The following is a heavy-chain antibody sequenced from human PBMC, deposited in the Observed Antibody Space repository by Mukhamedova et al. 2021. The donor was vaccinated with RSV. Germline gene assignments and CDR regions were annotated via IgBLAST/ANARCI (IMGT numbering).Heavy chain of an antibody. Sequence: GFTFSSYAMHWVRQAPGKGLEWVAVISYDGSNKYYADSVKGRFTISRDNSKNTLYLQMNSLRAEDTAVYYCARDFRDIVVVPAALYY. CDR1: GFTFSSYA. CDR2: ISYDGSNK. J-gene: IGHJ6*01. D-gene: IGHD2-2*01. CDR3: ARDFRDIVVVPAALYY. V-gene: IGHV3-30-3*01.